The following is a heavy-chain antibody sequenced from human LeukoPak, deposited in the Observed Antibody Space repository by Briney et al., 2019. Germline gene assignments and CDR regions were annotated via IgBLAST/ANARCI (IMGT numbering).Heavy chain of an antibody. Sequence: PSETLSLTCTVSGASISSSSYSWGWVRQSPGEGLEWIGSIYYSGSTYYNPSLKSRVTISVDTSKTQFSLKLSSVTAADTAVYYCARHVGGDYGDYPDYWGQGTLSPSPQ. V-gene: IGHV4-39*01. CDR2: IYYSGST. CDR3: ARHVGGDYGDYPDY. D-gene: IGHD4-17*01. J-gene: IGHJ4*02. CDR1: GASISSSSYS.